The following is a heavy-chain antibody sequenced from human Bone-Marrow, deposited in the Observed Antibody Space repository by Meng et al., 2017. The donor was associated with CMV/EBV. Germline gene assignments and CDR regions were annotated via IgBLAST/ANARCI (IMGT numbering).Heavy chain of an antibody. CDR1: NGSVISNDYY. Sequence: SETLSLTCTVSNGSVISNDYYWSWIRQAPGKGLEWLGYITHFGTTYYNPSLRSRLTFSLHTARNQFSLKVTSVTGADTATYYCAREDPTTGIIIRHWGQGTLVTVSS. V-gene: IGHV4-30-4*01. D-gene: IGHD1-1*01. CDR3: AREDPTTGIIIRH. CDR2: ITHFGTT. J-gene: IGHJ4*02.